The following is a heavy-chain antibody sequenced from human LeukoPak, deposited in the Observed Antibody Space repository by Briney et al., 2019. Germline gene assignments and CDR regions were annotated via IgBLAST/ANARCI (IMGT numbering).Heavy chain of an antibody. CDR3: AKGVVAVNYYYGMDV. V-gene: IGHV1-69*04. CDR1: GGTFSSYA. CDR2: IIPILGIA. Sequence: SVKVSCKASGGTFSSYAISWVRQAPGQGLEWMGRIIPILGIANYAQKFQGRVTITADKSTSTAYMELSSLRSEDTAVYYCAKGVVAVNYYYGMDVWGQGTTVTVSS. D-gene: IGHD2-15*01. J-gene: IGHJ6*02.